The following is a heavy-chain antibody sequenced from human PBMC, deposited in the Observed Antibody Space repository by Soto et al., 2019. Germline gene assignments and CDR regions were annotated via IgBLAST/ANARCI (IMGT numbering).Heavy chain of an antibody. Sequence: ASETLSLTCTVFRGSISSSTYYWGWIRQPPGKGLEWIGDIYYTGSTYYNPSLKSRFTISVDTSKNQFSLKLISVTAADTAVYYCARHAYDSSSSYLSIFDYWGQGTLVTVSS. CDR1: RGSISSSTYY. CDR3: ARHAYDSSSSYLSIFDY. CDR2: IYYTGST. J-gene: IGHJ4*02. V-gene: IGHV4-39*01. D-gene: IGHD3-22*01.